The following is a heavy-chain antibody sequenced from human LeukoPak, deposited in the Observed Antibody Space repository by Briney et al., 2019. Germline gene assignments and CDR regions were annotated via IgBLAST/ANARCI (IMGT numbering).Heavy chain of an antibody. V-gene: IGHV4-59*01. J-gene: IGHJ4*02. D-gene: IGHD4/OR15-4a*01. CDR1: GGSITGYY. CDR3: ARDSIGLYADY. CDR2: ISYTGGT. Sequence: SETLSLTCTVSGGSITGYYWSWIRQPPGKGLEWIGYISYTGGTNYNPSLKSRVTISVDTSKNQFSLRLSSVTAADTAMYYCARDSIGLYADYWGQGTLATVSS.